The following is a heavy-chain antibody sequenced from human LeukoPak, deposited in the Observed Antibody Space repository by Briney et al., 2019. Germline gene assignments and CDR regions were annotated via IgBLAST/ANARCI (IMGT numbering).Heavy chain of an antibody. CDR2: VDPSDSYI. V-gene: IGHV5-10-1*01. CDR3: ARHTGYCSGGSCYGDF. Sequence: GESLKISCKGSGYSFTNYWISWVRQMPGKGLEWMGRVDPSDSYISYSPSLQGHVTISADKSISTAFLQWSSLKASDTAMYYCARHTGYCSGGSCYGDFWGQGTLVTVSS. D-gene: IGHD2-15*01. CDR1: GYSFTNYW. J-gene: IGHJ4*02.